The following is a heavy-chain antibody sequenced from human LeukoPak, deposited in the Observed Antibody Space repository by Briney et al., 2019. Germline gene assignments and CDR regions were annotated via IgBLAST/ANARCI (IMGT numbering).Heavy chain of an antibody. CDR2: IYHSGST. J-gene: IGHJ4*02. Sequence: PSETLSLTCTVSGGSISSYYWSWIRQPPGKGLEWIGSIYHSGSTYYNPSLKSRVTISVDTSKNQFSLKLSSVTAADTAVYYCARVGKTRIAANLDYWGQGTLVTVSS. CDR3: ARVGKTRIAANLDY. V-gene: IGHV4-38-2*02. D-gene: IGHD6-13*01. CDR1: GGSISSYY.